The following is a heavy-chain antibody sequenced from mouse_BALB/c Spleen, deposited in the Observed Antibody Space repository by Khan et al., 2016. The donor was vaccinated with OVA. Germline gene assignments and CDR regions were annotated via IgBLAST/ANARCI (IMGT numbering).Heavy chain of an antibody. CDR1: GFTFSGFG. V-gene: IGHV5-17*02. J-gene: IGHJ2*01. CDR2: IGSDSSTI. CDR3: ARTGYYYFDY. Sequence: EVELVESGGGLVQPGGSRKLSCAASGFTFSGFGMHWVRQAPEKGLEWVAFIGSDSSTIYYADTVKGRFTISRDKPKKTLFLQMTSLRSEDTAMYFCARTGYYYFDYWGQGTTLTVSS. D-gene: IGHD2-3*01.